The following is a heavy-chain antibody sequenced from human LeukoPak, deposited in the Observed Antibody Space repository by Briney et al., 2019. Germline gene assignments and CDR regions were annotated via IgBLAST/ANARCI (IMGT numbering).Heavy chain of an antibody. Sequence: PSETLSLTCTVSGGSISSYYWSWIRQPPGKGLEWIGYIYYSGSTNYNPSLKSRVTISVDTSKNQFSLKLSSVTAADTAVYYCARLGPGGVRVTTDEGWFHPWGQGTLVTVSS. D-gene: IGHD2/OR15-2a*01. V-gene: IGHV4-59*08. CDR3: ARLGPGGVRVTTDEGWFHP. CDR1: GGSISSYY. CDR2: IYYSGST. J-gene: IGHJ5*02.